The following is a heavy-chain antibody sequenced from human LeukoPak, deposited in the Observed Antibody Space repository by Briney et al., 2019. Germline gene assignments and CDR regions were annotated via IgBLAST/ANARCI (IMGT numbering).Heavy chain of an antibody. CDR3: AKRGYCSSTSCYTAGTYYYYYYMDV. CDR2: ISGGGGST. CDR1: GFTFSSYA. V-gene: IGHV3-23*01. Sequence: GGSLRLSCAASGFTFSSYAMSWVRQAPGKGLEWVSAISGGGGSTYYADSVKGRFTICRDNSKNTLYLQMNSLRAEDTAVYYCAKRGYCSSTSCYTAGTYYYYYYMDVWGKGTTVTVSS. D-gene: IGHD2-2*02. J-gene: IGHJ6*03.